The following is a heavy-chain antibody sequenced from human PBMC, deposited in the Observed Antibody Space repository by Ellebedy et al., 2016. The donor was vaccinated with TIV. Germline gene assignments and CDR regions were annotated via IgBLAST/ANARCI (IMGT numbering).Heavy chain of an antibody. CDR1: GGSISSSNW. CDR2: IYHSGST. CDR3: ARVRRITMIVVVMTYFDY. Sequence: GSLRLXXAVSGGSISSSNWWSWVRQPPGKGLEWIGEIYHSGSTNYNPSLKSRVTISVDKSKNQFSLKLSSVTAADTAVYYCARVRRITMIVVVMTYFDYWGQGTLVTVSS. D-gene: IGHD3-22*01. V-gene: IGHV4-4*02. J-gene: IGHJ4*02.